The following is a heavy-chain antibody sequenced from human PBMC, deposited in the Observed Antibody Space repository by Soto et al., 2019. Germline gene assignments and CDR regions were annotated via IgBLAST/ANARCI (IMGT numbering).Heavy chain of an antibody. Sequence: SVKVSCKASGGTFSSYAISWVRQAPGQGLEWMGGIIPIFGTANYAQKCQGRVTITADESTSTAYMELSSLRAEDTAVYYCARDRGGAVGNFDYWGQGTLVTVSS. CDR2: IIPIFGTA. J-gene: IGHJ4*02. CDR3: ARDRGGAVGNFDY. V-gene: IGHV1-69*13. D-gene: IGHD3-10*01. CDR1: GGTFSSYA.